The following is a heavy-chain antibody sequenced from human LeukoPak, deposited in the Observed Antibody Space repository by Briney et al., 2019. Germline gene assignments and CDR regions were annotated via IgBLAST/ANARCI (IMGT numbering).Heavy chain of an antibody. V-gene: IGHV4-59*01. D-gene: IGHD6-13*01. CDR3: ARGVYIAAAQYGY. CDR2: IYYSGTT. J-gene: IGHJ4*02. CDR1: GGSISSYY. Sequence: SETLSLTCTVSGGSISSYYWSWIRQPPGKGLEWIGYIYYSGTTNYNPSLKSRVTISVDTSKNQFSLKLSSVPAADKAVYYCARGVYIAAAQYGYWGQGTLVTVSS.